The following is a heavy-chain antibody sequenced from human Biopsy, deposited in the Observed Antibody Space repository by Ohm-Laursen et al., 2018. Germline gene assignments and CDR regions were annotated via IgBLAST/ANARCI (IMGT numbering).Heavy chain of an antibody. D-gene: IGHD3-16*02. CDR1: GYNFISYS. CDR3: ARGEVTFGELIVSLDS. CDR2: IRPLNGDT. Sequence: GASVKVSCKTSGYNFISYSINWVRQAPGQGLEWMGWIRPLNGDTKYGQKSQDRVTMTTDTSTSTVYMELTSLRSDDTAAYYCARGEVTFGELIVSLDSWGQGTLVTVSS. V-gene: IGHV1-18*01. J-gene: IGHJ4*02.